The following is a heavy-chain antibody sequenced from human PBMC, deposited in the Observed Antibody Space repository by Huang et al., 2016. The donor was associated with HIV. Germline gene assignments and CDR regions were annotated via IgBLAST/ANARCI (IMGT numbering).Heavy chain of an antibody. D-gene: IGHD6-13*01. V-gene: IGHV3-30*18. CDR2: RSDEAKTK. Sequence: QVQLVESGGGVVQPGRSLRISCAASGFTFSSYGMHWVRKAQGKGRGGGAVRSDEAKTKYYADSVKGRFSISRDNSKTTVYLQLNSLRLEDTAVYYCAKGGSAAAVLDFWGQGTLVTVSS. J-gene: IGHJ4*02. CDR3: AKGGSAAAVLDF. CDR1: GFTFSSYG.